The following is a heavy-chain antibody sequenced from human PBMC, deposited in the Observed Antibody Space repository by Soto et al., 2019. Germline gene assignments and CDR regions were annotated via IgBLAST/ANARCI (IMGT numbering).Heavy chain of an antibody. J-gene: IGHJ4*02. V-gene: IGHV3-9*01. D-gene: IGHD3-10*01. CDR1: GFTFDDYA. Sequence: PGGSLRLSCAASGFTFDDYAIHWVRQAPGKGLEWVSGISWNSGSINYADSVKGRFTISRDNAKNSLYLQMNSLRAEDTALYYCAKDISAGSGSYYGLDYWGQGTLVTVSS. CDR3: AKDISAGSGSYYGLDY. CDR2: ISWNSGSI.